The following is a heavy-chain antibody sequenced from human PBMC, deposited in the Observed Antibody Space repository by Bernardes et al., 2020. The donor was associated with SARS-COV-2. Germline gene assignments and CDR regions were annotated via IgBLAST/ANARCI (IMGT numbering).Heavy chain of an antibody. CDR3: ARSPWDYFDY. J-gene: IGHJ4*02. Sequence: ASVKVSCKASGYTFTGFYIHWVRQAPGQGLEWMGWINPNSGVTNYAQKFQGRVTLTRDTSINTAYMELSRLRSDDTAVYYCARSPWDYFDYWGQGTLVTVSS. CDR1: GYTFTGFY. V-gene: IGHV1-2*02. CDR2: INPNSGVT. D-gene: IGHD7-27*01.